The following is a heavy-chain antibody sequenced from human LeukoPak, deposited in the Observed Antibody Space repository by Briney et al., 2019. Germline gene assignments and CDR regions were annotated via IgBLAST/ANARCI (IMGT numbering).Heavy chain of an antibody. CDR2: IIPNTGGT. V-gene: IGHV1-2*02. J-gene: IGHJ4*02. CDR1: GYSFSGFY. Sequence: ASVKVSCKTSGYSFSGFYMHWVRQAPGQGLEWMGWIIPNTGGTNYAQKFQGRVTMTRDTTISTAYMELSSLRSDDTAVYYCAREWLIVVAGTGHLDYWGQGTLVTVSS. CDR3: AREWLIVVAGTGHLDY. D-gene: IGHD6-19*01.